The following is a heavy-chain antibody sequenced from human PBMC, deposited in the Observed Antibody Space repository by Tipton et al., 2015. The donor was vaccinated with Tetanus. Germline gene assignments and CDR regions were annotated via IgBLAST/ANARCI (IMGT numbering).Heavy chain of an antibody. CDR3: ARDIYSNTRAFDI. CDR2: FYYGGST. CDR1: GVSISNSSHY. V-gene: IGHV4-39*02. D-gene: IGHD2-2*01. Sequence: LRLSCTVSGVSISNSSHYWGWIRQSPGKGLEWIGSFYYGGSTYYNPSLESRVTISVDTSKNGFSLKLTSVTAADTSLYFCARDIYSNTRAFDIWGQGTMVTVSS. J-gene: IGHJ3*02.